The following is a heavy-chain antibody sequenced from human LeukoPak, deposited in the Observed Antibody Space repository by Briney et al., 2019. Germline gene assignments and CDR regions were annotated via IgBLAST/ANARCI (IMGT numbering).Heavy chain of an antibody. Sequence: SETLSLTCTVSGGSITSGTYYWSWIRQPAGKALEWIGRIYISGSTNYNPSLKSRVTISLDTSKNQFSLKLSSVTAADTAVYYCARLSRIFSDAFDIWGQGTMVTVSS. CDR2: IYISGST. CDR3: ARLSRIFSDAFDI. D-gene: IGHD3-9*01. J-gene: IGHJ3*02. V-gene: IGHV4-61*02. CDR1: GGSITSGTYY.